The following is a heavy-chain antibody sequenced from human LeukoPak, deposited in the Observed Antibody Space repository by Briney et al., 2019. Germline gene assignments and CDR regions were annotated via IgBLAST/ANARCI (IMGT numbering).Heavy chain of an antibody. CDR2: ISGSGGST. CDR1: GFTFSSYG. V-gene: IGHV3-23*01. Sequence: GGSLRLSCAASGFTFSSYGMSWVRQAPGKGLEWVSAISGSGGSTYYADSVKGRFTISRDNSKNTLYLQMNSLRAEDTAVYYCAKDPRCCSSTSCYAIDYWGQGTLVTGSS. J-gene: IGHJ4*02. D-gene: IGHD2-2*01. CDR3: AKDPRCCSSTSCYAIDY.